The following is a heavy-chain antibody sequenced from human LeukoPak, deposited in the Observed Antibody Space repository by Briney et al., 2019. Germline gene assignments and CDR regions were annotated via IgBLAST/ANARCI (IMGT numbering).Heavy chain of an antibody. CDR1: GFTFSSYS. D-gene: IGHD3-9*01. Sequence: PGGSLRLSCAASGFTFSSYSMNWVRQAPGKGLEWVSYISSSSTIYYADSVKGRFTISRDNAKNSLYLQMNSLRAEDTAVYYCAREILRYFDWSMDYWGQGTLVTVSS. J-gene: IGHJ4*02. CDR2: ISSSSTI. V-gene: IGHV3-48*04. CDR3: AREILRYFDWSMDY.